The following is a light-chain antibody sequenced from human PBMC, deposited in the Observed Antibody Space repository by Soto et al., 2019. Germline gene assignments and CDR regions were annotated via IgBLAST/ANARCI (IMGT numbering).Light chain of an antibody. J-gene: IGKJ4*01. CDR1: QSVTSN. CDR2: GAS. Sequence: DIVMTQSPVTLSVSPGERATLSCRASQSVTSNLAWYQQRPGQAPRLLIYGASTRATDIPARFSGSGSGTEFTLTISGLQSEDFAVYYCQQYNNWPPLTFGGGTKVEI. CDR3: QQYNNWPPLT. V-gene: IGKV3-15*01.